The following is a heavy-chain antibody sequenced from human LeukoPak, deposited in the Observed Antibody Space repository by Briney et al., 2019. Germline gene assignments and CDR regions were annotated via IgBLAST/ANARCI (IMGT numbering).Heavy chain of an antibody. V-gene: IGHV4-59*01. CDR3: ARANLRGYSGYDESYYYYYGMDV. CDR1: GGSISSYY. J-gene: IGHJ6*02. CDR2: IYYSGST. D-gene: IGHD5-12*01. Sequence: PSETLSLTCTVSGGSISSYYWSWIRQPPGKGLEWIGYIYYSGSTNYNPSLKSRVTISVDTSKNQFSLKLSSVTAADTAVYYCARANLRGYSGYDESYYYYYGMDVWGQGTTVTVSS.